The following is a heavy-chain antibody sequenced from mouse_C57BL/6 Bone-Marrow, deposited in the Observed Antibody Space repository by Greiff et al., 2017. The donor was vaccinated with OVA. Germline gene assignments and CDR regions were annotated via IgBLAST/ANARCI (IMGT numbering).Heavy chain of an antibody. CDR3: ARRPTPYAMDY. CDR1: GFTFSDYG. V-gene: IGHV5-15*04. J-gene: IGHJ4*01. CDR2: ISNLAYSI. Sequence: EVMLVESGGGLVQPGGSLKLSCAASGFTFSDYGMAWVRQAPRKGPEWVAFISNLAYSIYYADTVTGRFTISRENAKNTLYLEMSSLRSEDTAMYYCARRPTPYAMDYWGQGTSVTVSS.